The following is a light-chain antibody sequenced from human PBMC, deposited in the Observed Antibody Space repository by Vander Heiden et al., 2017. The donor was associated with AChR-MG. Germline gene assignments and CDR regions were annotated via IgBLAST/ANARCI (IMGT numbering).Light chain of an antibody. CDR1: QGISNS. J-gene: IGKJ4*01. CDR3: QQYYSTPLT. CDR2: GAS. Sequence: DIQMTQSPSSLSASVGDRVTITCRASQGISNSLAWYQQKPGKAPKLLLSGASRLESGVPSRFSGSGSGTDFPLTISGLQPDDFASYYCQQYYSTPLTFGGGTKVEIK. V-gene: IGKV1-NL1*01.